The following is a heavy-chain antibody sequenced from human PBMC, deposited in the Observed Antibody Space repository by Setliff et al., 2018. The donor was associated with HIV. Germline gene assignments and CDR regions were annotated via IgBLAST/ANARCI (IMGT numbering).Heavy chain of an antibody. Sequence: PSETLSLTCAVYDGSLSGYYWSWIRQPPGKGLEWIGEIEHSGSTNYNPSLKSRVTISIDTSKNQFSLKLTSVTAADTAVYYCARRIDDSGSFCNSWGQGVLVTVSS. CDR2: IEHSGST. J-gene: IGHJ4*02. CDR1: DGSLSGYY. CDR3: ARRIDDSGSFCNS. D-gene: IGHD3-10*01. V-gene: IGHV4-34*01.